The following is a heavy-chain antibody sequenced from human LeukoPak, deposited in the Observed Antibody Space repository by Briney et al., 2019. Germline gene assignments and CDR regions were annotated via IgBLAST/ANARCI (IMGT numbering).Heavy chain of an antibody. Sequence: GGSLRLSCAASGFTFSSHSMNWVRQAPGKGLERVSYISSSSSTIYYADSVKGRFTISRDNAKNSLYLQMNSLRAEDTAVYYCARGAYYYEDWGQGTLVTVSS. D-gene: IGHD3-22*01. CDR2: ISSSSSTI. CDR1: GFTFSSHS. J-gene: IGHJ4*02. V-gene: IGHV3-48*01. CDR3: ARGAYYYED.